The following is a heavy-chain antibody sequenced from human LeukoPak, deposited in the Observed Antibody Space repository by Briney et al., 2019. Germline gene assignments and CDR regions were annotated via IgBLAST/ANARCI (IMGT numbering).Heavy chain of an antibody. J-gene: IGHJ4*02. CDR1: GFTFSSYA. V-gene: IGHV3-30*04. D-gene: IGHD3-9*01. Sequence: GRSLRLSCAASGFTFSSYAMHWVRQAPGKGLEWVAVISYDGSNKYYADSVKGRFTISRDNSKNTLYLQMNSLRAEDTAVYYCARTKEYDISTGPLDYWGQGTLVTVSS. CDR3: ARTKEYDISTGPLDY. CDR2: ISYDGSNK.